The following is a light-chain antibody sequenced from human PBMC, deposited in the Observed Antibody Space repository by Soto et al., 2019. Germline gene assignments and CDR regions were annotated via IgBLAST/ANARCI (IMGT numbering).Light chain of an antibody. J-gene: IGKJ5*01. V-gene: IGKV1-9*01. CDR1: QGISSH. CDR3: QQLKSFPLN. Sequence: DIQMTQSPSTPSGSVGDRVTITCRASQGISSHLAWYQQKPGKAPKLLIYDASTLQSEAPSRFSGSGSGTEFTLTISSLLPEDFATYHCQQLKSFPLNFGQGTRLEN. CDR2: DAS.